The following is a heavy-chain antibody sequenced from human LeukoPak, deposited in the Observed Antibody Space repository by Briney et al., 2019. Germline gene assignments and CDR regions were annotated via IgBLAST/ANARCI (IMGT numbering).Heavy chain of an antibody. D-gene: IGHD3-16*01. J-gene: IGHJ4*02. CDR3: TTEEDDYRGRTGY. Sequence: GGSLRLSCAASRLTLSNAYITWVRQAPGKGLEWVGRIKSRTDGATTDYAAPVKDRFTISRDDSKSTLYLLMNSLKTEDTAAYYCTTEEDDYRGRTGYWGQGTLVTVSS. V-gene: IGHV3-15*01. CDR2: IKSRTDGATT. CDR1: RLTLSNAY.